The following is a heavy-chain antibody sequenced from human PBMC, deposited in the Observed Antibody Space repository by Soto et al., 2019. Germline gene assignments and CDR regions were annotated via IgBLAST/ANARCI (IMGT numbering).Heavy chain of an antibody. CDR3: ASRRPGYSSGWYS. J-gene: IGHJ4*02. V-gene: IGHV5-10-1*01. CDR2: IDPSGSYT. Sequence: GESLKISCKGSGYSFTSYWISWVRQMPGKGLGWMGRIDPSGSYTNYSPSFQGHVTISADKSISTAYLQWSSLKASDTAMYYCASRRPGYSSGWYSWGQGTLVTVSS. CDR1: GYSFTSYW. D-gene: IGHD6-19*01.